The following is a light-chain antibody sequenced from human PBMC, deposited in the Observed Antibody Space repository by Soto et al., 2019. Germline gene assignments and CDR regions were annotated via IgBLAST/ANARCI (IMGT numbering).Light chain of an antibody. Sequence: DIQMTQSTSSLSASVGARVTITCRASQSVSTSVNWYQQLGGKAPKLLIQHSSTLQSGVPSRFSGSGSGTDFTLTISSLQPEDCATYYCQQTFNNRLSFGGGTKVEIK. J-gene: IGKJ4*01. V-gene: IGKV1-39*01. CDR1: QSVSTS. CDR3: QQTFNNRLS. CDR2: HSS.